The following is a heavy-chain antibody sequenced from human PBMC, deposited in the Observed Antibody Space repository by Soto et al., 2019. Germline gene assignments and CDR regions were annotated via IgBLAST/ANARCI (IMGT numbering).Heavy chain of an antibody. CDR2: ISTSPTYI. V-gene: IGHV3-21*01. J-gene: IGHJ3*01. CDR3: ARWVHQWGAFEF. CDR1: RFSLSSYS. Sequence: EVQLMESGGGLVKPGGSLRLSCTASRFSLSSYSMNWVRQAPGKGLEWVSSISTSPTYIWYAKYAKGRFTISRDAPKNSLYLQMNSLRAADTAVYYCARWVHQWGAFEFWGQGTMVTVSS. D-gene: IGHD1-26*01.